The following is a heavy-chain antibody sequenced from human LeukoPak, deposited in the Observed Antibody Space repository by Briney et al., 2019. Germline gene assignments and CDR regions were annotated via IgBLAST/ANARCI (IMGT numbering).Heavy chain of an antibody. V-gene: IGHV4-61*02. CDR3: ARDRYYDFWSGYYTAWFDP. CDR1: TGSISSGSYY. J-gene: IGHJ5*02. CDR2: IYTSGST. Sequence: KPSQTLSLTCTVSTGSISSGSYYWSWIRQPAGKGLEWIGRIYTSGSTNYNPSLKTRVSISVDTSKHQFSLKLSSVTAADTAVYYCARDRYYDFWSGYYTAWFDPWGQGTLVTVSS. D-gene: IGHD3-3*01.